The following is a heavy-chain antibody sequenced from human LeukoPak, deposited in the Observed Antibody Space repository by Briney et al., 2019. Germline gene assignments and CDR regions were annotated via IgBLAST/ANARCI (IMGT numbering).Heavy chain of an antibody. V-gene: IGHV4-31*03. D-gene: IGHD1-26*01. CDR2: IYYSGGT. J-gene: IGHJ4*02. Sequence: PSQTLSLACTVSGGSISSGGYYWSWIRQHPGKGLEWIGYIYYSGGTYYNPSLKSRVTISVDTSKNQFSLKLSSVTAADTAVYYCAVYSGSYYFDYWGQGTLVTVSS. CDR3: AVYSGSYYFDY. CDR1: GGSISSGGYY.